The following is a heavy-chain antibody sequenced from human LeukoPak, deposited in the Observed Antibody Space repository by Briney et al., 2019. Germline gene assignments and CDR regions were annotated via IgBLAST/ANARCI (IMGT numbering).Heavy chain of an antibody. Sequence: ASETLSLTCTVSGGSISSYDWSWIRQPPGKGLEWIGYIYYSGSTNYNPSLKSRVTISVDTSKNQFSLKLSSVTAADTAVYYCARTRSSGWPYYYYGMDVWGQGTTVTVSS. CDR1: GGSISSYD. V-gene: IGHV4-59*08. J-gene: IGHJ6*02. CDR3: ARTRSSGWPYYYYGMDV. CDR2: IYYSGST. D-gene: IGHD6-19*01.